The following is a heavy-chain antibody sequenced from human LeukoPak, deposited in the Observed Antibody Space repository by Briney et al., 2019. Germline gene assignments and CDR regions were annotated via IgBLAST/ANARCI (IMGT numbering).Heavy chain of an antibody. CDR3: ARVRKTYYYGSGSYQLDY. J-gene: IGHJ4*02. D-gene: IGHD3-10*01. V-gene: IGHV4-34*01. CDR2: INHSGST. CDR1: GGPFSGYY. Sequence: SETLSLTCAVYGGPFSGYYWSWIRQPPGKGLEWIGEINHSGSTNYNPSLKSRVTISVDTSKNQFSLKLSSVTAADTAVYYCARVRKTYYYGSGSYQLDYWGQGTLVTVSS.